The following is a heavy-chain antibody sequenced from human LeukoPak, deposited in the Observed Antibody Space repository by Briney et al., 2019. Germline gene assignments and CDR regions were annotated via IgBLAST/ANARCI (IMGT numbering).Heavy chain of an antibody. J-gene: IGHJ3*02. CDR2: IYTSGST. V-gene: IGHV4-4*07. CDR3: ARLGPTIFGVVRDANAFDI. CDR1: GGSISSYY. D-gene: IGHD3-3*01. Sequence: PSETLSLTCTVSGGSISSYYWSWVRQPAGKGLEWIGRIYTSGSTNYNPSLKSRVTMSVDKSKNQFSLKLSSVTAADTAVYYCARLGPTIFGVVRDANAFDIWGQGTMVTVSS.